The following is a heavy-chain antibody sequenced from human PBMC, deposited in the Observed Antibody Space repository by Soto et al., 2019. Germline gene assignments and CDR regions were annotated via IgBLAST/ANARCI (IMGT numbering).Heavy chain of an antibody. V-gene: IGHV3-30-3*01. CDR1: GFTFSSYA. CDR2: ISYDGSNK. CDR3: ARDPYSSSWYSAFDI. Sequence: GSLRLSCAASGFTFSSYAMHWVRQAPGKGLEWVAVISYDGSNKYYADSVKGRFTISRDNSKNTLYLQMNSLRAEDTAVYYCARDPYSSSWYSAFDIWGQGTMVTVSS. J-gene: IGHJ3*02. D-gene: IGHD6-13*01.